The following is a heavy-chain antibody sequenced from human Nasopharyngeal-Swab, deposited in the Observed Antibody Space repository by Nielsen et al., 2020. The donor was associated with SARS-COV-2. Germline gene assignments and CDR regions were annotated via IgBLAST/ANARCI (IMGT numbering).Heavy chain of an antibody. CDR2: VNGDGSGT. CDR1: GFTFSRYW. CDR3: AVGQHAGAFDY. D-gene: IGHD1-26*01. V-gene: IGHV3-74*01. J-gene: IGHJ4*02. Sequence: GGSLRLSCAASGFTFSRYWMHWVRQAPGKGLVWVSRVNGDGSGTGHADSVKGRFTISRDNAKSMLYLQMNSLRAEDTAVYYCAVGQHAGAFDYWAREPWSPSPQ.